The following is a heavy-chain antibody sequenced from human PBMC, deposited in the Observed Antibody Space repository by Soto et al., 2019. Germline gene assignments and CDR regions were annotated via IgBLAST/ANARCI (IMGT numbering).Heavy chain of an antibody. CDR2: VTHSGTA. CDR3: ARIHWAQSSLDY. CDR1: GGSIDSGAFS. D-gene: IGHD6-19*01. Sequence: SGTLSLTCAVSGGSIDSGAFSLSWIRQPPGKGLEWIGYVTHSGTAYSIPSLNGRLTLSVDSSQTQFSLKLTSVTAADSAFYYCARIHWAQSSLDYWGRGILVTVSS. V-gene: IGHV4-30-2*01. J-gene: IGHJ4*02.